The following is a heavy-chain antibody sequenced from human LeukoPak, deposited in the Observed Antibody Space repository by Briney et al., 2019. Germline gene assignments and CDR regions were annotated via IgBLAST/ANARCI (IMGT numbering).Heavy chain of an antibody. CDR3: AGYSSGYYLDG. CDR1: GFTVSSNY. D-gene: IGHD3-22*01. V-gene: IGHV3-20*04. J-gene: IGHJ4*02. Sequence: AGGYLRRYCAASGFTVSSNYMSWVRQAPGKGLEWVSGINWNGGSTGYADSVKGRFTISRDNAKNSLYLQMNSLRAEDTALYYCAGYSSGYYLDGWGQGTLVTVSS. CDR2: INWNGGST.